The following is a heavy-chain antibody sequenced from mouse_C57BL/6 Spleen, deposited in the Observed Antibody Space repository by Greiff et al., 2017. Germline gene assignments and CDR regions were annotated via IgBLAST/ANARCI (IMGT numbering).Heavy chain of an antibody. D-gene: IGHD2-3*01. CDR2: IYPGDGDT. J-gene: IGHJ1*03. V-gene: IGHV1-80*01. Sequence: QVQLQQSGAELVKPGASVKISCKASGYAFSSYWMSWVKQRPGKGLEWIGQIYPGDGDTNYNGKFKGKATLTADKSSSTAYMQLSSLTSEDSAVYFCARGWLLRYFDVWGTGTTVTVSS. CDR1: GYAFSSYW. CDR3: ARGWLLRYFDV.